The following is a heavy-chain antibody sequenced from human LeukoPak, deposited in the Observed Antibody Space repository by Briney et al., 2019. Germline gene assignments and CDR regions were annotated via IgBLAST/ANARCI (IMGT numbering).Heavy chain of an antibody. J-gene: IGHJ3*02. CDR2: IYHSGST. Sequence: SETLSLTCAVSGYSISSGYYWGWIRQPPGKGLEWIGSIYHSGSTYYNPSLKSRVTISVDTSKNQFSLKLSSVTAADTAVYYCARRGDGYSVDAFDIWGQGTMVTVSS. CDR1: GYSISSGYY. V-gene: IGHV4-38-2*01. CDR3: ARRGDGYSVDAFDI. D-gene: IGHD5-24*01.